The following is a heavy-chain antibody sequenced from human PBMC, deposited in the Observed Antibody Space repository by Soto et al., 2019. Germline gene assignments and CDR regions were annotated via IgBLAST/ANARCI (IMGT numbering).Heavy chain of an antibody. V-gene: IGHV1-69*06. CDR2: IIPIFGTA. J-gene: IGHJ5*02. CDR1: GGTFSSYA. Sequence: ASVKVSCKASGGTFSSYAISWVRQAPGQGLEWMGGIIPIFGTANYAQKFQGRVTITADKSTSTAYMELSSLRSEDTAVYYCARVPRLNRRFDPWGQGALVTVSS. CDR3: ARVPRLNRRFDP.